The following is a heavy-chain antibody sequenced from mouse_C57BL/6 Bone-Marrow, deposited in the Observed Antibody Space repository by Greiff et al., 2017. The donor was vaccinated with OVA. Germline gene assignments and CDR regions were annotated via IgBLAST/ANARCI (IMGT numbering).Heavy chain of an antibody. CDR2: IDPETGGT. J-gene: IGHJ4*01. D-gene: IGHD2-5*01. V-gene: IGHV1-15*01. Sequence: QVQLQQSGAELVRPGASVTLSCKASGYTFTDYEMHWVKQTPVHGLEWIGAIDPETGGTASNQKFKGKAILTADKSSSTAYMELRSLTSEDSAVYYCTGYSNPYYAMDDWGKGTSVTVSS. CDR1: GYTFTDYE. CDR3: TGYSNPYYAMDD.